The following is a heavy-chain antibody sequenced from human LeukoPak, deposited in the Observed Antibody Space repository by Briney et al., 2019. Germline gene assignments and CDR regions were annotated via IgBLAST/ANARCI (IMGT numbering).Heavy chain of an antibody. V-gene: IGHV3-66*01. CDR3: ASAQYYYYGMDV. Sequence: GGSLRLSCAASGFTVSSNYMSWVRQAPGKGLEWVSVIYSGGSTYYADSVKGRFTISRDNSKNTLYLQMNSLIAEDTAVYYCASAQYYYYGMDVWGQGTTVTVSS. CDR2: IYSGGST. J-gene: IGHJ6*02. CDR1: GFTVSSNY.